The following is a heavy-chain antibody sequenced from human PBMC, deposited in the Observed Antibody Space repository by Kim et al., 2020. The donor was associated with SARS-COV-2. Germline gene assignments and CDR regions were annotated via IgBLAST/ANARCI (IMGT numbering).Heavy chain of an antibody. CDR3: ARSKVVPAAKGHYGMDV. J-gene: IGHJ6*02. D-gene: IGHD2-2*01. V-gene: IGHV4-30-2*04. Sequence: LKSRVTIAVDTSKIQFSLKLSSVTAADTAVYYCARSKVVPAAKGHYGMDVWGQGTTVTVSS.